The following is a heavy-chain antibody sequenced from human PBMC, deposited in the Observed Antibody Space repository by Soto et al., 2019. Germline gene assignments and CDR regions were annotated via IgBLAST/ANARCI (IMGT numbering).Heavy chain of an antibody. CDR1: GVSISSGDYY. CDR2: IYYSESA. V-gene: IGHV4-30-4*01. CDR3: ARIAAAGTNFDY. Sequence: PSETLSLTCTVSGVSISSGDYYWSWIRQTPGKGLEWIGYIYYSESAYYNPSLKSRVTISGDTSKNQFSLKLTSVTAADTAVYYCARIAAAGTNFDYWGQGTLVTAPQ. D-gene: IGHD6-13*01. J-gene: IGHJ4*02.